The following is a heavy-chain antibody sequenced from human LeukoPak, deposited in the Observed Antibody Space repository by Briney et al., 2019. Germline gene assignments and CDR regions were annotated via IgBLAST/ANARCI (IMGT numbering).Heavy chain of an antibody. CDR3: AKGIRGLSGYYFDY. CDR2: ISWNSGSI. D-gene: IGHD6-25*01. J-gene: IGHJ4*02. CDR1: GFTFSSYA. Sequence: GRSLRLSCAASGFTFSSYAMHWVRQAPGKGLEWVSGISWNSGSIGYADSVKGRFTISRDNAKNSLYLQMNSLRAEDTALYYCAKGIRGLSGYYFDYWGQGTLVTVSS. V-gene: IGHV3-9*01.